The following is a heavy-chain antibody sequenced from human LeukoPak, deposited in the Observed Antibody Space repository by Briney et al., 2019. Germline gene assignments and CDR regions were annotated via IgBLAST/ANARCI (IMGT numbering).Heavy chain of an antibody. CDR2: ISNDGSNQ. CDR3: ARDQGYSYGHSFDY. D-gene: IGHD5-18*01. CDR1: GFTYSSHN. V-gene: IGHV3-30-3*01. J-gene: IGHJ4*02. Sequence: PPGRSLRLSRAVSGFTYSSHNMHWVRQAPGKGLEWVALISNDGSNQYYADSVKGRFTISRDNSKNTLYLQMNSLRAEDTAVYYCARDQGYSYGHSFDYWGQGTLVTVSS.